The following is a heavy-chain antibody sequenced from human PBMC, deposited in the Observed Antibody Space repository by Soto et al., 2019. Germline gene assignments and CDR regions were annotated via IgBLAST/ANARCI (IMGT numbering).Heavy chain of an antibody. J-gene: IGHJ4*02. Sequence: QVQLVQSGAEVKKPGSSVRVSCKASGGTFSSYTISWVRQAPGQGLEWMGRIIPILGIANYAQKFQGRVTITADKSTSTAYMELSRLRSEDTAVYYCASSAGVEDLPWGQGTLVTVSS. CDR3: ASSAGVEDLP. V-gene: IGHV1-69*02. CDR1: GGTFSSYT. CDR2: IIPILGIA. D-gene: IGHD1-1*01.